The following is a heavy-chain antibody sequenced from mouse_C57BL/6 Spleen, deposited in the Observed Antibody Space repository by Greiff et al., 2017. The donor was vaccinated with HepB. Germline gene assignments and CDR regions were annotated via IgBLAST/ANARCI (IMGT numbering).Heavy chain of an antibody. CDR3: ARWNYDYYLWYFDV. D-gene: IGHD2-4*01. Sequence: VKLMESGAELARPGASVKLSCKASGYTFTSYGISWVKQRTGQGLEWIGEIYPRSGNTYYKETIKGKATLTADKSASTSYMELRILTSEDSAVYFCARWNYDYYLWYFDVWGTGTTVTVSS. CDR1: GYTFTSYG. V-gene: IGHV1-81*01. CDR2: IYPRSGNT. J-gene: IGHJ1*03.